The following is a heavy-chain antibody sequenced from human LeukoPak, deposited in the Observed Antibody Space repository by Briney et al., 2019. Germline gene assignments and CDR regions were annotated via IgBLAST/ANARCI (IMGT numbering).Heavy chain of an antibody. CDR1: GGSISSGSYY. J-gene: IGHJ6*02. Sequence: SETLSLTCTVSGGSISSGSYYWGWIRQPPGKGLEWIGSIYYSGSTYYNPSLKSRATISVDTSKNQFSLKLSSVTAADTAVYYCARDYGGLRWSPGMDVWGQGTTVTVSS. V-gene: IGHV4-39*07. D-gene: IGHD4-23*01. CDR2: IYYSGST. CDR3: ARDYGGLRWSPGMDV.